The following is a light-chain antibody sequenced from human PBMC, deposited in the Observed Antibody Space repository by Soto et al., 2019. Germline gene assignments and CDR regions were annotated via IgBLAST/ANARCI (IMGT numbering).Light chain of an antibody. V-gene: IGKV3D-20*01. J-gene: IGKJ1*01. Sequence: DIVLTQSPATLSLSPGERATLYCWASQRVSGCFVACYQQKPGLAPRLILYETSFRAGGIPSMVSGSVSGTVCILISSLVYPDFSAVYCEQQYGCPPAFGQGTKVDIK. CDR1: QRVSGCF. CDR3: QQYGCPPA. CDR2: ETS.